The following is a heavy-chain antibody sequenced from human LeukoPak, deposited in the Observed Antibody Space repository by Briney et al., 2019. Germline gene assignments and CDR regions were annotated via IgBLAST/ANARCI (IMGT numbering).Heavy chain of an antibody. D-gene: IGHD3-10*01. Sequence: PGGSLRVSCAASGFTFRNYWMHWVRQTPEKGLVWVSRINPDGSSTDYADSVKGRFTISRDNAQNTLYLQMNSLRAEDTAVFYCTTDTGFGESSDYWGQGTLVTVSS. CDR2: INPDGSST. CDR3: TTDTGFGESSDY. V-gene: IGHV3-74*01. J-gene: IGHJ4*02. CDR1: GFTFRNYW.